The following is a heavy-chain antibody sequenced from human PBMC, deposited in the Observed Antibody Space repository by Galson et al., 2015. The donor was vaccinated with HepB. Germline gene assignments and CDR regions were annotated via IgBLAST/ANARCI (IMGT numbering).Heavy chain of an antibody. D-gene: IGHD3-10*01. CDR2: ILSDGNT. V-gene: IGHV3-23*01. Sequence: SLRLSCATSGFTFSSYTMGWVRQAPGKGLEWVSAILSDGNTYYTDSVKGRFTISRDNSKNTLDLRMNSLRVEDTAVYFCARRVSGNFDLWGQGTLVTVSS. CDR3: ARRVSGNFDL. CDR1: GFTFSSYT. J-gene: IGHJ4*02.